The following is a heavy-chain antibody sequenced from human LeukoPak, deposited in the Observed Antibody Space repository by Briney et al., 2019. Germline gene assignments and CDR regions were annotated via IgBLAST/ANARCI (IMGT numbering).Heavy chain of an antibody. J-gene: IGHJ6*03. D-gene: IGHD2/OR15-2a*01. CDR3: ARVPSINDYYYYMDV. CDR2: ISPSGGST. CDR1: GYTFTSNY. Sequence: ASVKVSCKAFGYTFTSNYMHWVRQAPGQGPEWMGVISPSGGSTTYAQKFQGRVTITADESTSTAYMELSSLRSEDTAVYYCARVPSINDYYYYMDVWGKGTTVTISS. V-gene: IGHV1-46*01.